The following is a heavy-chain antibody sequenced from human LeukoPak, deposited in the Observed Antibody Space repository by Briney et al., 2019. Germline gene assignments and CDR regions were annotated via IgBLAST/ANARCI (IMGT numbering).Heavy chain of an antibody. Sequence: ASVKVSCKASGYTFTSYDINWVRQATGQGLEWMGWMNPNSGNTGYAQKFQGRVTMTRNTSISTAYMELSSLRSEDTAVYYCARLLGRDIVVVPAALDYWGQGTLVTVSS. CDR3: ARLLGRDIVVVPAALDY. J-gene: IGHJ4*02. CDR1: GYTFTSYD. CDR2: MNPNSGNT. D-gene: IGHD2-2*01. V-gene: IGHV1-8*01.